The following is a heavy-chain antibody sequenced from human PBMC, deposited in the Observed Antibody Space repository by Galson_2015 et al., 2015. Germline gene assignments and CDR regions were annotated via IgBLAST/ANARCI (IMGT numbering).Heavy chain of an antibody. D-gene: IGHD2-15*01. Sequence: SLRLSCAVSGFTVNNRYMSWVRQAPGKGLEWVSGIYSGGNTYYADSVKGRFSISRDNSKNTLYLQMNTLRAEDTAVYYCSTGGAAWGQGTLVTVSS. J-gene: IGHJ4*02. CDR1: GFTVNNRY. CDR2: IYSGGNT. V-gene: IGHV3-53*01. CDR3: STGGAA.